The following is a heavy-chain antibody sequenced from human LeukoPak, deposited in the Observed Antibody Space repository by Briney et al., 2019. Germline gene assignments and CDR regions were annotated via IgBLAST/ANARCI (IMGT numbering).Heavy chain of an antibody. CDR3: ASVTLRQIFDY. D-gene: IGHD3-16*02. CDR2: ISSSGKT. CDR1: GFTVGSKY. V-gene: IGHV3-53*01. Sequence: GGSLRLSCAVSGFTVGSKYMSWVRQAPGKGLEWVSAISSSGKTYYTHSVKGRFIVSRDNPKNTLFLQMNSLRAEDTAVYYCASVTLRQIFDYWGQGILVTVSS. J-gene: IGHJ4*02.